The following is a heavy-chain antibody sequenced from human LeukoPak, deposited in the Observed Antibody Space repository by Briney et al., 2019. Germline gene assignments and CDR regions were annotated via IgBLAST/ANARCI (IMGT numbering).Heavy chain of an antibody. CDR2: ISSSGSTI. D-gene: IGHD3-22*01. V-gene: IGHV3-48*03. J-gene: IGHJ3*02. Sequence: GGSLRLSCAASGFTFSSYEMNWVRQAPGKVLEWVSYISSSGSTIYYADSVKGRFTISRDNAKNTLYLQMNSLRAEDTAVYYCARDFEYDSSGYYYRTDAFDIWGQGTMVTASS. CDR1: GFTFSSYE. CDR3: ARDFEYDSSGYYYRTDAFDI.